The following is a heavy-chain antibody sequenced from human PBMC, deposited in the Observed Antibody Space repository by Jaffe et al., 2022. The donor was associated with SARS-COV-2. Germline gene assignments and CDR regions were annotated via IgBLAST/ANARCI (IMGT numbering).Heavy chain of an antibody. CDR1: GFTFSSYS. D-gene: IGHD6-13*01. Sequence: EVQLVESGGGLVQPGGSLRLSCAASGFTFSSYSMNWVRQAPGKGLEWVSYISSSSSTIYYADSVKGRFTISRDNAKNSLYLQMNSLRADDTAVYYCAKQLVRQLGWFDPWGQGTLVTVSS. CDR3: AKQLVRQLGWFDP. V-gene: IGHV3-48*01. J-gene: IGHJ5*02. CDR2: ISSSSSTI.